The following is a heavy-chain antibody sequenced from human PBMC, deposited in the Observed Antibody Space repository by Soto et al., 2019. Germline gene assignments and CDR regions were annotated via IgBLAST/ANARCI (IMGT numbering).Heavy chain of an antibody. J-gene: IGHJ4*02. V-gene: IGHV3-23*01. CDR2: ISASGNLI. CDR1: GFIFSNHA. D-gene: IGHD6-13*01. CDR3: AKRQGIGSAAKNFDF. Sequence: LRLSCAASGFIFSNHAMSWVRQAPGKGLEWVSSISASGNLIYYADSVKGRFNMSRDNSKNTLYLQMNSLRAEDTAVYFCAKRQGIGSAAKNFDFWGQGTLVTVSS.